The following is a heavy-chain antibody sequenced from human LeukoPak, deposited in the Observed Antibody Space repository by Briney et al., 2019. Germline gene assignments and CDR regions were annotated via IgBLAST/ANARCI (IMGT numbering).Heavy chain of an antibody. J-gene: IGHJ4*02. CDR2: ISVSGGVI. V-gene: IGHV3-23*01. D-gene: IGHD3-16*01. Sequence: PGGSLRLSCAASRFTISNYAMSWVRQAPGKGLEWVSAISVSGGVIYYADSVKGRFTGTRDNSKNTLFLQMNSLRDEDTAVYYCAKDGGLWVSALWGDSWGRGTLVTVSS. CDR1: RFTISNYA. CDR3: AKDGGLWVSALWGDS.